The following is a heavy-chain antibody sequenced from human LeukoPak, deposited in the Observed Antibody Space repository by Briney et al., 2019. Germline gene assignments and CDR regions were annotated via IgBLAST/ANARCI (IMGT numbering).Heavy chain of an antibody. J-gene: IGHJ4*02. D-gene: IGHD6-13*01. CDR1: GFTFSAAW. V-gene: IGHV3-15*01. CDR3: TTVGSSWGFDY. Sequence: GGSLRLSCAASGFTFSAAWMTWVRQTPGKGLECVGRIKNRSDGGATDYPTPVKGRFAISRGDSKNTLYLQMNSLKIEDTGVYYCTTVGSSWGFDYWGQGTLVTVSS. CDR2: IKNRSDGGAT.